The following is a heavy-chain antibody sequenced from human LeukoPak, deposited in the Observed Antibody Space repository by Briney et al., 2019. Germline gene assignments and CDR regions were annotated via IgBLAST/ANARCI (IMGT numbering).Heavy chain of an antibody. CDR3: ASIAAAGTDMDV. J-gene: IGHJ6*03. D-gene: IGHD6-13*01. Sequence: APLKVSCKASGYTFTRYYMHWGGHAPGQRVEWGGWINPNSGGTNYAQKFQGRVTMTRDTSISTAYMELSRLRSDDTAVYYCASIAAAGTDMDVWGKGTTVTVSS. CDR1: GYTFTRYY. CDR2: INPNSGGT. V-gene: IGHV1-2*02.